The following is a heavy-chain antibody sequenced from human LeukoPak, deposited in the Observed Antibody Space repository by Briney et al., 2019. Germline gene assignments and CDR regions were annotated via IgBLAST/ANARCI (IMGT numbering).Heavy chain of an antibody. Sequence: VSLRLSCAASGFTFSNNWMSWVRQAPGKGPEWVSLIYSSGSTYYTDSVKGRFTISRDNSQNTLYLQMNSLSAEDTAVYYCARGSTWGGDYWGQGTLVTVSS. J-gene: IGHJ4*02. CDR3: ARGSTWGGDY. D-gene: IGHD3-16*01. CDR2: IYSSGST. CDR1: GFTFSNNW. V-gene: IGHV3-53*01.